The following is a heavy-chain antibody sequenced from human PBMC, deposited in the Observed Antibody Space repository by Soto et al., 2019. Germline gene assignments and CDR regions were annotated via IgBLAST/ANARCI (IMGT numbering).Heavy chain of an antibody. CDR2: ISSNGGST. CDR1: GFTFSSYA. D-gene: IGHD5-12*01. Sequence: EVQLVESGGGLVQPGGSLRLSCAASGFTFSSYAMHWVRQAPGKGLEYVSAISSNGGSTDYANSVKGRFTISRDNSKNTLYLQMGSLRAEDMAVYYCAISRDGYQFDYWGQGPLVTVSS. J-gene: IGHJ4*02. V-gene: IGHV3-64*01. CDR3: AISRDGYQFDY.